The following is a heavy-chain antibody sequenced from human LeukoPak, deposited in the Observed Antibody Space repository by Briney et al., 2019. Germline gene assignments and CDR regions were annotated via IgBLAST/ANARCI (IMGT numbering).Heavy chain of an antibody. CDR3: ARATPNIDYGTIEGFDY. CDR1: GGSISSGSYY. Sequence: SETLSLTCTVSGGSISSGSYYWSWIRQPAGKGLEWIGRIYTSGSTYYNPSLKSRVTISVDTSKNQFSLKLSSVTAADTAVYYCARATPNIDYGTIEGFDYWGQGTLVTVSS. J-gene: IGHJ4*02. V-gene: IGHV4-61*02. CDR2: IYTSGST. D-gene: IGHD4-17*01.